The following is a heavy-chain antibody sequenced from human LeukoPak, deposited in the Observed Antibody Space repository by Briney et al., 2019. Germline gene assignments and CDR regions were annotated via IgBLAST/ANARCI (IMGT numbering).Heavy chain of an antibody. D-gene: IGHD6-13*01. CDR3: AKSRWSAADPFDY. Sequence: GGSLRLSCAASGFTFSSYSMNWVRQAPGKGLEWVSAISGSGGSTYYAASVKRRFTISRDNSKNTLYLQMNSLRAEDTAVYYCAKSRWSAADPFDYWGQGTLVTVSS. CDR1: GFTFSSYS. CDR2: ISGSGGST. J-gene: IGHJ4*02. V-gene: IGHV3-23*01.